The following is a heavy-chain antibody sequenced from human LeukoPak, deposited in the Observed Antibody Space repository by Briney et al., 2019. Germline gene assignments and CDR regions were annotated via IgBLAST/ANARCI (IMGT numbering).Heavy chain of an antibody. Sequence: PGGSLRLSCAASGFTVSSNYMSWVRQAPGKGLEWVSVIYSGGSTYYADSVKGRFTISRHNSKNTLYLQMNSLRAEDTAVYYCARIYCSSTSCYDLYYFDYWGQGTLVTVSS. CDR3: ARIYCSSTSCYDLYYFDY. V-gene: IGHV3-53*04. D-gene: IGHD2-2*01. CDR1: GFTVSSNY. CDR2: IYSGGST. J-gene: IGHJ4*02.